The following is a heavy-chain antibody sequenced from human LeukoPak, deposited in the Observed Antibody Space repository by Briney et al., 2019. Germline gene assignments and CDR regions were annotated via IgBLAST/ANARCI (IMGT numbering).Heavy chain of an antibody. J-gene: IGHJ4*02. CDR1: GGSFSGYY. Sequence: SETLSLTCAVYGGSFSGYYWSWIRQPPGKGLEWIGEINHSGSTNYNPSLKSRVTISVDTSKNQFSLKLSSVTAADTAVYYCARDQRAVAGIGTFDYWGQGILVTVSS. CDR2: INHSGST. D-gene: IGHD6-19*01. V-gene: IGHV4-34*01. CDR3: ARDQRAVAGIGTFDY.